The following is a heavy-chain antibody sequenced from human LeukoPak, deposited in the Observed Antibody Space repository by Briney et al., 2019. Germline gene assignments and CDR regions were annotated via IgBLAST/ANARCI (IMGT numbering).Heavy chain of an antibody. CDR2: ISSSSSHI. V-gene: IGHV3-21*04. CDR1: GFTFSSYS. D-gene: IGHD5-24*01. CDR3: ARGWAYYGMDV. J-gene: IGHJ6*02. Sequence: GGSLRLSCAASGFTFSSYSMNWVRQAPGKGLEWVSSISSSSSHIYYADSVKGRFTISRDLSKHTLYLQMNSLRAEDTAVYYCARGWAYYGMDVWGQGTTVTVSS.